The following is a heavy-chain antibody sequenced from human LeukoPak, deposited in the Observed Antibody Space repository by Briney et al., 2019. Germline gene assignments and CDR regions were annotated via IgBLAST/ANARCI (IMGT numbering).Heavy chain of an antibody. CDR3: ARHGTRGYCSSTSCYHWFDP. J-gene: IGHJ5*02. V-gene: IGHV4-39*01. Sequence: SETLSLTCTVSGGSISSSSYYWGWIRQPPGKGLEWIGSIYYSGSTYYNPSLKSRVTISVDTSKNQFSLKLSSVTAADTAVYYCARHGTRGYCSSTSCYHWFDPWGQGTLVTVSS. D-gene: IGHD2-2*01. CDR2: IYYSGST. CDR1: GGSISSSSYY.